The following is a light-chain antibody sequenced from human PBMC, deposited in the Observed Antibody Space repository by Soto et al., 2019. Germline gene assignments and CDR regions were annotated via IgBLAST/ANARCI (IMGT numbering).Light chain of an antibody. J-gene: IGLJ2*01. Sequence: QSVLTQPASVSGSPGQSITISCSGTSSDVGGYNFVSWYQVHPGKPPILILYDVSSRPSGVSYRCSGSKSANTTAPITSSRPEGVDDDYYCSPYRTTTSLVVFGGGTKLTVL. CDR3: SPYRTTTSLVV. CDR1: SSDVGGYNF. CDR2: DVS. V-gene: IGLV2-14*03.